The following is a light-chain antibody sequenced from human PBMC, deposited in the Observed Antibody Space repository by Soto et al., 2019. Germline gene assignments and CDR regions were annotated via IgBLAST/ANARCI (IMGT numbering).Light chain of an antibody. CDR3: QQYGSSLPLT. CDR2: GAS. J-gene: IGKJ4*01. CDR1: QSVSSSY. V-gene: IGKV3-20*01. Sequence: EIALTQSPGTLSLSPGERATLSCRASQSVSSSYLAWYQQKPGQAPRLLIYGASSRATGIPDRFSGSGSGTDFTLTISRLEPEDFAVYYCQQYGSSLPLTFGGGTKVDIK.